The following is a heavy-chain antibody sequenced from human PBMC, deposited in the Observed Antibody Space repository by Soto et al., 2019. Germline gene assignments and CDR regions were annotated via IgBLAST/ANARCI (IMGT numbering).Heavy chain of an antibody. CDR1: GYTFTSYG. CDR3: ARVFGCGGDCYASLNY. Sequence: ASVKVSCKASGYTFTSYGISWVRQAPGQGLEWMGWISAYNGNTNYAQKLQGRVTMTTDTSTSTAYMELRSLRSDDTAVYYCARVFGCGGDCYASLNYWGQGTLVTVSS. CDR2: ISAYNGNT. J-gene: IGHJ4*02. V-gene: IGHV1-18*04. D-gene: IGHD2-21*02.